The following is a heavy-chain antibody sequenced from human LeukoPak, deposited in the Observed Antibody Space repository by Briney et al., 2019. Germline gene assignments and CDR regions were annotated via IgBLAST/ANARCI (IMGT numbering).Heavy chain of an antibody. V-gene: IGHV4-59*01. J-gene: IGHJ3*02. CDR3: ARGEMATTDNAFDI. CDR2: IFFSGST. Sequence: SETLSLTCTVSGASISSDYWSWIRQPPGKGLEWIGYIFFSGSTNYNPSLKRRVTMSVDTSRNQFSLKLSSVTAADTAVYYCARGEMATTDNAFDIWGQGTMVTVSS. CDR1: GASISSDY. D-gene: IGHD5-24*01.